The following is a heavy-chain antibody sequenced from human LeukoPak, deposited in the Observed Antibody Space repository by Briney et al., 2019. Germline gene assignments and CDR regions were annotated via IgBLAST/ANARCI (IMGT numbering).Heavy chain of an antibody. CDR1: GYTFTSYY. D-gene: IGHD6-13*01. Sequence: ASVKVSCKASGYTFTSYYMHWVRQAPGQGLEWMEIINPSGGSTSYAQKFQGRVTMTRDTSTSTVYMELSSLRSEDTAVYYCARDLGLGIAAAGTGSYYYGMDVWGQGTTVTV. J-gene: IGHJ6*02. CDR3: ARDLGLGIAAAGTGSYYYGMDV. CDR2: INPSGGST. V-gene: IGHV1-46*01.